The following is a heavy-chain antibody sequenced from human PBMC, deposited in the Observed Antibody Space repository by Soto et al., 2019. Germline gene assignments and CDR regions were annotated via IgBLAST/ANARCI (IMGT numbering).Heavy chain of an antibody. J-gene: IGHJ5*02. CDR3: ARKMVYAIQVSQYSFDP. CDR1: GGSFSGYY. V-gene: IGHV4-34*01. Sequence: SETLSLTCAVYGGSFSGYYWSWIRQPPGKGLEWIGEINHSGSTNYNPSLKSRVTISVDTSKDQFSLKLSSVTAADTAVYYCARKMVYAIQVSQYSFDPWGQGTLVTVSS. D-gene: IGHD2-8*01. CDR2: INHSGST.